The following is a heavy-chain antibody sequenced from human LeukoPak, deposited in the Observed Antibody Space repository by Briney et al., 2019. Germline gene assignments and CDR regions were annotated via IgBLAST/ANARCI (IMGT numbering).Heavy chain of an antibody. Sequence: SVKVSCKASGDTFSSYAISWVRQAPGQGLEWMGGIIPIFGTANYAQKFQGRVTITTDESTSTAYMELSSLRSEDTAVYYCARDRSILCSSTSCYEGLGYWGQGTLVTVSS. V-gene: IGHV1-69*05. CDR1: GDTFSSYA. J-gene: IGHJ4*02. D-gene: IGHD2-2*01. CDR2: IIPIFGTA. CDR3: ARDRSILCSSTSCYEGLGY.